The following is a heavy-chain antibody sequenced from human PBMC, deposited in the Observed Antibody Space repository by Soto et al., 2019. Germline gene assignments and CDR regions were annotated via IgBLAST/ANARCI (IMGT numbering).Heavy chain of an antibody. CDR1: GFTFSSYI. Sequence: GGSLRLSCAASGFTFSSYIMNWVRQAPGKGLEWVSYISSSSSTIYYADSVKGRFTISRDNAKNSLYLQMNSLRDEDTAVYYCARNYDFWSGYYGMDVWGQGTTVTVSS. D-gene: IGHD3-3*01. CDR2: ISSSSSTI. CDR3: ARNYDFWSGYYGMDV. V-gene: IGHV3-48*02. J-gene: IGHJ6*02.